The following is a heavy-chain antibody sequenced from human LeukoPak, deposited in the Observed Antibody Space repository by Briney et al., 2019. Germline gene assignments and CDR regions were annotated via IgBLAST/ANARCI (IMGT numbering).Heavy chain of an antibody. Sequence: ASVKVSCKASGYTFTSYYMRWVRQAPGQGLEWMGIINPSGGSTSYAQKFQGRVTMTRDTSTSTVYMELSSLRSEDTAVYYCCYDSSGYYDYWGQGTLVTVSS. CDR3: CYDSSGYYDY. V-gene: IGHV1-46*01. CDR2: INPSGGST. J-gene: IGHJ4*02. D-gene: IGHD3-22*01. CDR1: GYTFTSYY.